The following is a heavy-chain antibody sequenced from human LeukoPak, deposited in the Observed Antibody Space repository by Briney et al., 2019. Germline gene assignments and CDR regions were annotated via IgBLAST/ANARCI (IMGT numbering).Heavy chain of an antibody. CDR3: AKGLPPANRQPNWFVP. Sequence: PSETLSLTCTVSGGSISTSSYYWSWIRQSPGKGLEWIGLISYSGSAYFNPSLKSRLAISVDTTKNQFSLRLSSVTAADTALYFCAKGLPPANRQPNWFVPWGQGTLVTVSS. D-gene: IGHD2-2*01. J-gene: IGHJ5*02. CDR2: ISYSGSA. V-gene: IGHV4-39*07. CDR1: GGSISTSSYY.